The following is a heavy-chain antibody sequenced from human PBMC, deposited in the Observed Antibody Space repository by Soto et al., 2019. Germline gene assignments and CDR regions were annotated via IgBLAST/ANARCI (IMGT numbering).Heavy chain of an antibody. V-gene: IGHV3-23*01. Sequence: EVQLLESGGGLVQPGGSLIISCAASGFTFSNYAMSWVRQAPGKGLEWVSVIGGAGCCTYYANSVKGRFTVSRDDSKNTLYLQMDSLRAEDTAVYYCAKDSISRNGIRDPFDIWGPGTRVTVSS. D-gene: IGHD3-3*02. CDR1: GFTFSNYA. CDR3: AKDSISRNGIRDPFDI. CDR2: IGGAGCCT. J-gene: IGHJ3*02.